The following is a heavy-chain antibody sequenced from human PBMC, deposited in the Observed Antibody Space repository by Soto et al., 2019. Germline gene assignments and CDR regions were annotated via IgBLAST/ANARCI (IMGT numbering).Heavy chain of an antibody. Sequence: SETLSLTCAVYGGSFSGYYWSWIRQPPGKGLEWIGEINHSGSTNYNPSLKSRVTISVDTSKNQFSLKLSSVTAADTAVYYCATWSHYYYYYGMDVWGQGTTVTVSS. CDR1: GGSFSGYY. J-gene: IGHJ6*02. V-gene: IGHV4-34*01. CDR2: INHSGST. D-gene: IGHD2-15*01. CDR3: ATWSHYYYYYGMDV.